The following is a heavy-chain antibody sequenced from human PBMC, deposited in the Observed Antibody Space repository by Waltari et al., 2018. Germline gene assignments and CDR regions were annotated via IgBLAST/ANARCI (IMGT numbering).Heavy chain of an antibody. CDR2: IIPIFGTA. CDR1: GGTFSSYA. Sequence: QVQLVQSGAEVKKPGSSVKVSCKASGGTFSSYAISWVRQAPGQGLEWMGGIIPIFGTANYAQKFQGRVTITADESTSTAYMELSSLRSEDTAVYYCARDRYCSSTSCYPWFDPWGQGTLVTVSS. D-gene: IGHD2-2*01. V-gene: IGHV1-69*12. CDR3: ARDRYCSSTSCYPWFDP. J-gene: IGHJ5*02.